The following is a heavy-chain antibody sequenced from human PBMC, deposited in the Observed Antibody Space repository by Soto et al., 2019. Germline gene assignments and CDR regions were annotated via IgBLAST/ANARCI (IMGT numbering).Heavy chain of an antibody. Sequence: SVKVSCKASGGTFSSYAISWVRQAPGQGLEWMGGIIPIFGTANYARKFQGRVTITAHESPSTAYMALTRLRSDDTAVYYCARDLAKGGGRAGFDYWGQGTLVTVSS. V-gene: IGHV1-69*13. CDR3: ARDLAKGGGRAGFDY. CDR2: IIPIFGTA. CDR1: GGTFSSYA. D-gene: IGHD1-26*01. J-gene: IGHJ4*02.